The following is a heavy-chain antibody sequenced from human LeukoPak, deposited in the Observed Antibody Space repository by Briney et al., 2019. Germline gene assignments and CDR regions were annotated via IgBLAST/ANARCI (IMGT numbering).Heavy chain of an antibody. J-gene: IGHJ4*02. V-gene: IGHV3-21*04. D-gene: IGHD3-10*01. CDR2: ITSNTNYI. CDR3: ATIYMVRGVPYYFDY. Sequence: GGSLRLSCAASGFTFSSYSMNWVRQAPGTGLEWVSSITSNTNYIYYADSVKGRFTISRDNAKNSLYLRMNSLRAEDTALYYCATIYMVRGVPYYFDYWGQGTLVTVSS. CDR1: GFTFSSYS.